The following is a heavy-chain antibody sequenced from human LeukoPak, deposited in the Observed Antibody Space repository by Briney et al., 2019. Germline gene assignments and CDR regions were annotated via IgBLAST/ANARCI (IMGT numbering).Heavy chain of an antibody. D-gene: IGHD5-12*01. J-gene: IGHJ4*02. Sequence: GGSLRLSCAASGFTFRSYSMNWVRQAPGKGLEWVSGISGSGDSTYYADSVKGRFTISRDTSKNTLYLQMHSLRVEDTAVYYCAKDRSDSGTWYAGSHWGQGTLVTVSS. CDR3: AKDRSDSGTWYAGSH. V-gene: IGHV3-23*01. CDR2: ISGSGDST. CDR1: GFTFRSYS.